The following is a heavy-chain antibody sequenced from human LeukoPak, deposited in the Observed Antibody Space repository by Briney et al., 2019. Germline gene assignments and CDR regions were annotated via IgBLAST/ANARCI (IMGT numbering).Heavy chain of an antibody. CDR2: MSPNSGNT. J-gene: IGHJ6*02. V-gene: IGHV1-8*01. Sequence: ASVKVSCKASGYTLSSYDIHWLRQATGQGLEWMGWMSPNSGNTGYAQKFQGRVTMTRNTSISTAYMELSSLRSEDTAVYYCARAYSSSWYNYYYGMDVWGQGTTVTVSS. D-gene: IGHD6-13*01. CDR3: ARAYSSSWYNYYYGMDV. CDR1: GYTLSSYD.